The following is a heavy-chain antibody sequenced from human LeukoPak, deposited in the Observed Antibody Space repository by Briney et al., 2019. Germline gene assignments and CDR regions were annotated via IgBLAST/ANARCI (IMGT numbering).Heavy chain of an antibody. Sequence: SVMVSCKASGYTFTSYYMHWMRQAPGQGLEWMGIINPSGGSTSYAQKFQGRVTMTRDTSTSTVYMELSSLRSEDTAVYYCARDCGDCYYDYWGQGTLVTVST. CDR2: INPSGGST. J-gene: IGHJ4*02. CDR3: ARDCGDCYYDY. V-gene: IGHV1-46*01. D-gene: IGHD2-21*02. CDR1: GYTFTSYY.